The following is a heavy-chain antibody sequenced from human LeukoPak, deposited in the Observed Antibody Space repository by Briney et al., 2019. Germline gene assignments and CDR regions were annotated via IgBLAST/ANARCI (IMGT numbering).Heavy chain of an antibody. Sequence: PSETLSLTCTVSGYSISSGYYWGWIRQPPGKGLEWIGSIYHSGSTYYNPSLKSRVTISVDTSKNQFSLKLSSVTAADTAVYYCARDSGIAVAGTGGSLFDYWGQGTLVTVSS. CDR1: GYSISSGYY. CDR2: IYHSGST. CDR3: ARDSGIAVAGTGGSLFDY. V-gene: IGHV4-38-2*02. J-gene: IGHJ4*02. D-gene: IGHD6-19*01.